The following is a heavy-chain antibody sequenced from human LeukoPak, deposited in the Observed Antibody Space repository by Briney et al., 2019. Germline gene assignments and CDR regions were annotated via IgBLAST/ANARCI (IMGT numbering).Heavy chain of an antibody. Sequence: ASETLSLTCAVYGGSFSDYYWSWIRQPPDMGLEWIGEIKHSGNTDYTPSLKSRASISVDTSKNQFSLKLNSVTAADTAVYYCARTHYYGSGSGIDYWGQGSLVTVSS. CDR3: ARTHYYGSGSGIDY. CDR1: GGSFSDYY. CDR2: IKHSGNT. V-gene: IGHV4-34*01. J-gene: IGHJ4*02. D-gene: IGHD3-10*01.